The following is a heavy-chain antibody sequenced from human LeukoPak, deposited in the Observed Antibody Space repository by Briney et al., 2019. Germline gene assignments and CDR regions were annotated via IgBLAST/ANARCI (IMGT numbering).Heavy chain of an antibody. D-gene: IGHD2-2*01. J-gene: IGHJ4*02. CDR1: GYPFTGYY. V-gene: IGHV1-2*02. Sequence: ASVKVSCKASGYPFTGYYLLWVRQAPGQGLEWMGWINPNSGFTNYAQKFQGRVTMTRDTSISTAYMELSRLRSDDTAVYYCARLVDCSSSSCRSFDYWGQGTLVTVSS. CDR3: ARLVDCSSSSCRSFDY. CDR2: INPNSGFT.